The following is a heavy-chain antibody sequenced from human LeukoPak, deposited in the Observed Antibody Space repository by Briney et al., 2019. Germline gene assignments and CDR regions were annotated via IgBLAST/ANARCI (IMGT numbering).Heavy chain of an antibody. Sequence: ASVKVSCKASGYTFTSYYVHWVGQAPGQGLEWMGWINPNTRGSNYAQKFQGRVTMTRDTSISTAYMELSRLRSDDTAVYYCARGRDSIAVAGDWGQGTLVTVSS. D-gene: IGHD6-19*01. V-gene: IGHV1-2*02. CDR3: ARGRDSIAVAGD. J-gene: IGHJ4*02. CDR1: GYTFTSYY. CDR2: INPNTRGS.